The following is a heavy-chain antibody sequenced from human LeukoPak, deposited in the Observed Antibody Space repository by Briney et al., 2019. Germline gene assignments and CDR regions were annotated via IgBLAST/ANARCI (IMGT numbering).Heavy chain of an antibody. Sequence: PSETLSLTCTVSGGSISSYYWSWIRQPPGKGLEWIGYIYYSGSTNYNPSLKRRVTISVDTSKNQFSLKLSSVTAADTAVYYCARGAAQAWLQLKYYYYYIDVWGKGTTVTVSS. CDR2: IYYSGST. V-gene: IGHV4-59*01. CDR3: ARGAAQAWLQLKYYYYYIDV. D-gene: IGHD5-24*01. J-gene: IGHJ6*03. CDR1: GGSISSYY.